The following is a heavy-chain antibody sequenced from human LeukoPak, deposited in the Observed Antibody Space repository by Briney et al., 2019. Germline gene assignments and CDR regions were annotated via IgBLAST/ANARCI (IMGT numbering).Heavy chain of an antibody. J-gene: IGHJ6*03. V-gene: IGHV3-23*01. CDR3: ARVLRLDYLVNYYYYMDV. D-gene: IGHD2-21*01. Sequence: GGSLRLSCAASGFTFSSYAMSWVRQAPGKGLEWVSTISNSDGKTYYAESVKGRFTISRDNSKNTLYLQMNSLRAEDTAVYYCARVLRLDYLVNYYYYMDVWGKGTTVTISS. CDR2: ISNSDGKT. CDR1: GFTFSSYA.